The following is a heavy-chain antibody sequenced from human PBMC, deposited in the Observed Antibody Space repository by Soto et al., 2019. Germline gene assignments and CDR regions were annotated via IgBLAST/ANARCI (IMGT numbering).Heavy chain of an antibody. J-gene: IGHJ6*02. CDR3: ARDGATVTSGGMDV. CDR2: IYYSGST. CDR1: GGSISSYY. V-gene: IGHV4-59*01. D-gene: IGHD4-17*01. Sequence: SETLSLTCTVSGGSISSYYWSWIRQPPGKGLEWIGYIYYSGSTNYNPSLKSRVTISVDTSKNQFSLRLSSVTAADTAVYYCARDGATVTSGGMDVWGQGTTVTVSS.